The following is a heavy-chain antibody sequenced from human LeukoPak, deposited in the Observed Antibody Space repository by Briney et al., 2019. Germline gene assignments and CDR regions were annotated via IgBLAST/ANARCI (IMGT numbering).Heavy chain of an antibody. CDR3: ARVPAAAAGAGIDY. CDR1: GFTFTNYW. J-gene: IGHJ4*02. V-gene: IGHV3-74*01. Sequence: GGSLRLSCAASGFTFTNYWMHRVRQAPGKGLVWLSRITGDGSGTDYADSVRGRFTISRDNAKNTLFLQINSLRAEDTAVYYCARVPAAAAGAGIDYWGQGISVTVSS. D-gene: IGHD6-13*01. CDR2: ITGDGSGT.